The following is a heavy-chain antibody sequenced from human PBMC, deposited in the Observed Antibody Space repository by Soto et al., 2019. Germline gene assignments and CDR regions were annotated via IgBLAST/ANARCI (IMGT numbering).Heavy chain of an antibody. J-gene: IGHJ4*02. CDR3: AKRGYYDSSGYNFAD. CDR1: GYTFTSYG. V-gene: IGHV1-18*01. D-gene: IGHD3-22*01. CDR2: ISACNGNT. Sequence: GASVKVSCKASGYTFTSYGISWVRQAPGQGLEWMGWISACNGNTNYAQKLQGRVTMTTDTSTSTAYMELRSLRSDDTAVYYCAKRGYYDSSGYNFADWGQGTLVTVSS.